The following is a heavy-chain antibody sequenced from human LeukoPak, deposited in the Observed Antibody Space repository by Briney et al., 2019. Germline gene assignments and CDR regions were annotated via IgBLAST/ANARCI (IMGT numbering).Heavy chain of an antibody. Sequence: SETLSLTCAVYGGSFSGYYWSWIRQPPGKGLEWIGEINHSGSTNYNPSLKSRATISVDTSKNQFSLKLSSVTAADTAVYYCARQAGTLLDYFDYWGQGTLVTVSS. CDR1: GGSFSGYY. J-gene: IGHJ4*02. CDR2: INHSGST. CDR3: ARQAGTLLDYFDY. V-gene: IGHV4-34*01. D-gene: IGHD6-19*01.